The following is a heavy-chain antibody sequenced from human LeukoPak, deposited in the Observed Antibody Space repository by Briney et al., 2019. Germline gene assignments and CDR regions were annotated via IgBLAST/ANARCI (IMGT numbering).Heavy chain of an antibody. CDR2: IIPIFGTA. D-gene: IGHD2-15*01. CDR1: GCTFSSYA. Sequence: SVKVSCKASGCTFSSYAISWVRQAPGQGLEWMGGIIPIFGTANYAQKFQGRVTITADESTSTAYMELSSLRSEDTAVYYCASLGYCSGGSCYENWFDPWGQGTLVTVSS. V-gene: IGHV1-69*13. CDR3: ASLGYCSGGSCYENWFDP. J-gene: IGHJ5*02.